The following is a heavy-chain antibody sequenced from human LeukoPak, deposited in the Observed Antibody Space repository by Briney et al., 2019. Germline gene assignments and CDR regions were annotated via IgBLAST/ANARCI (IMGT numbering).Heavy chain of an antibody. Sequence: GGSLRLSCAASGFTFSTDAMTWVRQAPGKGLQWVSAISGSGGSTYYGDSVKGRFTISRDNSKNMMYLQMNSLRVEDTAVYYCARNSSGWSKNYWGQGTLVTVSS. J-gene: IGHJ4*02. D-gene: IGHD6-19*01. CDR2: ISGSGGST. V-gene: IGHV3-23*01. CDR1: GFTFSTDA. CDR3: ARNSSGWSKNY.